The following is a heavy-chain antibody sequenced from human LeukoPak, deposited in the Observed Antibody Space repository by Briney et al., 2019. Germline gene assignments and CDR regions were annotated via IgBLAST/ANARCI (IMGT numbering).Heavy chain of an antibody. CDR2: INPSGGST. D-gene: IGHD2-2*01. J-gene: IGHJ4*02. V-gene: IGHV1-46*01. CDR1: GYTFTSYY. Sequence: GASVKVSCKASGYTFTSYYMHWVRQAPGQGLEWMGIINPSGGSTSYAQKFQGRVTMTRDTSTSTVYMELSSLRSEDTAVYYCARNPGYCSSTSCPRLGVFDYWGQGTLVTVSS. CDR3: ARNPGYCSSTSCPRLGVFDY.